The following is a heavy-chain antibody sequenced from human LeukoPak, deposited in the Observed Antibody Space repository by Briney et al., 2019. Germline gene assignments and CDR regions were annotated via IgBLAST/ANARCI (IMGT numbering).Heavy chain of an antibody. V-gene: IGHV1-24*01. J-gene: IGHJ6*02. CDR2: FDPEDGET. CDR1: GYTLTELS. CDR3: ARAWYYYDSSGYYGMDV. D-gene: IGHD3-22*01. Sequence: ASVKVSCKVSGYTLTELSMHWVRQAPGKGLEWMGGFDPEDGETIYAQKFQGRVTITADKSTSTAYMELSSLRSEDTAVYYCARAWYYYDSSGYYGMDVWGQGTTVTVSS.